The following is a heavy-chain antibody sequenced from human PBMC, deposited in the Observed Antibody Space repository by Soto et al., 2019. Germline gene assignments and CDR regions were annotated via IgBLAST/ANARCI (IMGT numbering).Heavy chain of an antibody. D-gene: IGHD2-15*01. Sequence: QVQLVQSGAEVKKPGSSVKVSCKASGGTFSSYAISWVRQAPGQGLEWMGGIIPIFGTANYAQKFRGRVTITADESTSTAYMELSSLRSEDTAVYYCARDTKCSGGSCYTSNWFDPWGQGTLVTVSS. J-gene: IGHJ5*02. CDR2: IIPIFGTA. CDR1: GGTFSSYA. CDR3: ARDTKCSGGSCYTSNWFDP. V-gene: IGHV1-69*01.